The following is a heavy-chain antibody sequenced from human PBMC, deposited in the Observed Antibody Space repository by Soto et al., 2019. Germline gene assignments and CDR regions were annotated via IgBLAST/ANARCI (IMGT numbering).Heavy chain of an antibody. Sequence: SETLSLTCTVSGGSISSSSYYWGWIRQPPGKGLEWIGSIYYSGSTYYNPSLKSRVTISVDTPKNQFSLKLSSVTAADTAVYYCARYLKVVAATVDYWGQGTLVTVSS. J-gene: IGHJ4*02. CDR3: ARYLKVVAATVDY. V-gene: IGHV4-39*01. D-gene: IGHD2-15*01. CDR2: IYYSGST. CDR1: GGSISSSSYY.